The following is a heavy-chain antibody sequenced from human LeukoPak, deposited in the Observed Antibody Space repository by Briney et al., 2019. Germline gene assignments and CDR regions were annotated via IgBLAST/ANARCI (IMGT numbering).Heavy chain of an antibody. CDR1: GFTFSTYA. D-gene: IGHD2-2*01. CDR2: ISGSGGNT. V-gene: IGHV3-23*01. Sequence: GGSLRLSCAASGFTFSTYAMSWVRQAPGKGLEWVSAISGSGGNTYYADSVKGRFTISRDNSKNTLYLQMKSLRADDTAVYYCAKGPFKYQLLSSYFAGWGQGTLVTVSS. CDR3: AKGPFKYQLLSSYFAG. J-gene: IGHJ4*02.